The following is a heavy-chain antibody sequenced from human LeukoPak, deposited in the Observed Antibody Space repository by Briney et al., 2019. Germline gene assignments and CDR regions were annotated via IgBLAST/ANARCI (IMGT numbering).Heavy chain of an antibody. Sequence: PGRSLRLSCAASGFTFDDYAMHWVRQAPGKGLEWVSGISWNSGSIGYADSVKGRFTISRDNAKNSLYLQMNSLRAEGTALYYCAKSYDSSGYYDNWFDPWGQGTLVTVSS. CDR1: GFTFDDYA. V-gene: IGHV3-9*01. J-gene: IGHJ5*02. CDR3: AKSYDSSGYYDNWFDP. D-gene: IGHD3-22*01. CDR2: ISWNSGSI.